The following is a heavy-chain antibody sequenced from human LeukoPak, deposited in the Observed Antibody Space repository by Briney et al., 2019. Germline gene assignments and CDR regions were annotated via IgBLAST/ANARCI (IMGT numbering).Heavy chain of an antibody. CDR2: ISYDGSNK. V-gene: IGHV3-30-3*01. CDR1: GFTFSSYA. D-gene: IGHD6-13*01. J-gene: IGHJ6*03. CDR3: ARGIAALRDMDV. Sequence: PGGSLRLSCAASGFTFSSYAMHWVRQAPGKGLEWVAVISYDGSNKYYADSVKGRFTISRDNSKNTLYLQMNSLRAEDTAVYYCARGIAALRDMDVWGKGTTVTVSS.